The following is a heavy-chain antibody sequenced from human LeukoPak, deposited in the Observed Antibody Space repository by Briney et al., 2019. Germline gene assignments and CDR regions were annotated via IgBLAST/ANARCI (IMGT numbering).Heavy chain of an antibody. Sequence: ASVTVSCKASGNTFTSYYMDWVRQAPGQGREWMGIINPSGGTTIYAQKFQGRISMTRDMSTSTVYMELSSLRSEDTAVYYCARRAQVERRHSQFDYWGQGTLVTVSS. CDR2: INPSGGTT. D-gene: IGHD1-1*01. J-gene: IGHJ4*02. CDR3: ARRAQVERRHSQFDY. V-gene: IGHV1-46*01. CDR1: GNTFTSYY.